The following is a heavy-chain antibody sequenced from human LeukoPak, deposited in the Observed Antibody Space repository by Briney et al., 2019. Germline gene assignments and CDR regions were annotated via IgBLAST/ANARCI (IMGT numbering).Heavy chain of an antibody. J-gene: IGHJ4*02. CDR3: ARTNPVYGDYDY. CDR1: GLTVNDNY. CDR2: MFPDGRT. Sequence: GGSLRLSCLVSGLTVNDNYMSWVRQAPGKGLQWVSVMFPDGRTFYGDSVRGRFTISRDLARNTLLLQMHSLRADDTAVHYCARTNPVYGDYDYWGRGTLVTVSS. V-gene: IGHV3-53*01. D-gene: IGHD4-17*01.